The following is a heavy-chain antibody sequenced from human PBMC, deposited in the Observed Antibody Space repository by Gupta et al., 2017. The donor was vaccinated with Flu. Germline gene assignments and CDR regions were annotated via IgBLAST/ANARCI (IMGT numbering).Heavy chain of an antibody. CDR3: ARHPRREQCQDY. Sequence: ISSSIYYWGWIRQPPGKGLEWIGSIYYSGSTYYNPSLRSRVTISVDTSKNQFSLKLTSVTAADKAVYYCARHPRREQCQDYWGQGTLVTVSS. V-gene: IGHV4-39*01. CDR2: IYYSGST. J-gene: IGHJ4*02. D-gene: IGHD6-19*01. CDR1: ISSSIYY.